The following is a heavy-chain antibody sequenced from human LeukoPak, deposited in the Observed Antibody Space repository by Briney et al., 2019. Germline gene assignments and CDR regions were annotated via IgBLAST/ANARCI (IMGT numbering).Heavy chain of an antibody. D-gene: IGHD2-21*02. CDR1: GGTFSSYA. V-gene: IGHV1-69*05. CDR3: ARTYCGGDCYDRPRYFQH. Sequence: SVKVSCKASGGTFSSYAISWVRQAPGQGLEWKGGIIPIFGTANYAQKFQGRVTITTDESTSTAYMELSSLRSEDTAVYYCARTYCGGDCYDRPRYFQHWGQGTLVTVSS. CDR2: IIPIFGTA. J-gene: IGHJ1*01.